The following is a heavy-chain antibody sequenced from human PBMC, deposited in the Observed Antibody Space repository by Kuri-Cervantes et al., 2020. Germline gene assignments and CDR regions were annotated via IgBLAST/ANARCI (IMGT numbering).Heavy chain of an antibody. V-gene: IGHV3-30*18. CDR2: ISYDGSNK. J-gene: IGHJ6*02. CDR1: GFTFSTYW. CDR3: AKVQKKATETSYDYYHYGMDV. D-gene: IGHD4-17*01. Sequence: SCAASGFTFSTYWMHWVRQAPGKGLEWVAVISYDGSNKYYADSVKGRFTISRDNSKNTLYLQMNSLRAEDTAVYYCAKVQKKATETSYDYYHYGMDVWGQGTTVTVSS.